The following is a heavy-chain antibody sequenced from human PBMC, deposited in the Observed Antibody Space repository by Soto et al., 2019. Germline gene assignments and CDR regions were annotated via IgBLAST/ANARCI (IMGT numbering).Heavy chain of an antibody. D-gene: IGHD5-18*01. CDR2: IWYDGSNK. J-gene: IGHJ6*03. CDR1: GFTFSSYG. Sequence: GGSLRLSCAASGFTFSSYGMHWVRQAPGKGLEWVAVIWYDGSNKYYADSVKGRFTISRDNSKNTLYLQMNSLRAEDTAVYYCARDSVTSYYYYMDVWGKGTTVTVSS. CDR3: ARDSVTSYYYYMDV. V-gene: IGHV3-33*01.